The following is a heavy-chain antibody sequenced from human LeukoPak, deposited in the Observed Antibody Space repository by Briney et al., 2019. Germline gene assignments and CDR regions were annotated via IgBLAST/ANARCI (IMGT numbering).Heavy chain of an antibody. Sequence: PGGSLRLSCAASGFNFRAYNMNWVRQAPGKGLEWVSSMSTSSTYICYADSIKGRFTISRDDARSLLYLQMDSLRAEDTAVYYCVRDFAFGFCNTTTCRYPFDSWGQGTLVTVSS. CDR3: VRDFAFGFCNTTTCRYPFDS. V-gene: IGHV3-21*06. J-gene: IGHJ4*02. CDR2: MSTSSTYI. CDR1: GFNFRAYN. D-gene: IGHD3-16*01.